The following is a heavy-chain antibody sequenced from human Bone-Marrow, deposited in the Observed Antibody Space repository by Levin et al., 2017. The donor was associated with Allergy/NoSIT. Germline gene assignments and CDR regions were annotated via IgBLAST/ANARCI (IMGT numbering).Heavy chain of an antibody. J-gene: IGHJ5*02. CDR3: ARRQSSGYSYDL. D-gene: IGHD5-12*01. V-gene: IGHV3-23*01. Sequence: QPGGSLRLSCGTSGFTLSNYGMTWVRQAPGKGLEWVASISSSGGSTSYADSVKGRFTISRDNSNNTVHLEMNSLRGEDTAVFYCARRQSSGYSYDLWGQGSLVTVSS. CDR1: GFTLSNYG. CDR2: ISSSGGST.